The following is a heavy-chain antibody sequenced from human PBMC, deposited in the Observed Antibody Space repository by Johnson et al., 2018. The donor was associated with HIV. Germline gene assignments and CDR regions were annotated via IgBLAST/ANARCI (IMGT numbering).Heavy chain of an antibody. D-gene: IGHD7-27*01. V-gene: IGHV3-53*01. CDR1: GFTVSSNY. Sequence: VQLVESGGGLIQPGGSLRLSCAASGFTVSSNYMSWVRQAPGKGLEWVSVIYSGGSTYYADSVKGRFTISRDNSKNTPYLQMNSLRAEEPAVYYCAGAGDHDAFDIWGQGTMVTVSS. CDR2: IYSGGST. CDR3: AGAGDHDAFDI. J-gene: IGHJ3*02.